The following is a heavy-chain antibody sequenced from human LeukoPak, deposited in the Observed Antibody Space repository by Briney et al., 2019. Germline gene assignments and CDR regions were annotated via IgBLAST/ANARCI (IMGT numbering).Heavy chain of an antibody. CDR2: ITTYNGKT. D-gene: IGHD3-10*01. CDR3: AREDYYGSGSYYNWFDP. V-gene: IGHV1-18*01. Sequence: ASVKVSCKASGYTFTSYGISWVRQAPGQGLEWMGWITTYNGKTNYAQKLQGRVTMTTDTSTSTAYMGLRSLRSDDTAVYYCAREDYYGSGSYYNWFDPWGQGTLVTVSS. CDR1: GYTFTSYG. J-gene: IGHJ5*02.